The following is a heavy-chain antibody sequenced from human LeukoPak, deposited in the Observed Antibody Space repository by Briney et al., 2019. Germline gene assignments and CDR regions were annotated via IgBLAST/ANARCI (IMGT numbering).Heavy chain of an antibody. CDR1: GYTFTNYY. CDR2: INPSGGST. CDR3: ARDSTVTTFRGCVDP. D-gene: IGHD4-17*01. Sequence: ASVKVSCKASGYTFTNYYVHWVRQAPGQGLEWMGVINPSGGSTNYAQKFQGRVTMTRDTSTSTVYMELSSLRSEDTAVYYCARDSTVTTFRGCVDPWGQGTLVAVSS. V-gene: IGHV1-46*01. J-gene: IGHJ5*02.